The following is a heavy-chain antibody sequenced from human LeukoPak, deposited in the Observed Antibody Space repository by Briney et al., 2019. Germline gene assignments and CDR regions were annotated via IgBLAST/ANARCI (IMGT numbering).Heavy chain of an antibody. Sequence: GRPPKLSSAASVVTPIVVAAHCGGQAAGQRLRCVSGIAGKANNYVTLYAASVKGRFTISRDDSQNTAYLQMTSLKTEDTAVYYCTTHAYCGGDCYSSWGQGTLVTVSA. CDR2: IAGKANNYVT. CDR3: TTHAYCGGDCYSS. D-gene: IGHD2-21*02. CDR1: VVTPIVVA. V-gene: IGHV3-73*01. J-gene: IGHJ4*02.